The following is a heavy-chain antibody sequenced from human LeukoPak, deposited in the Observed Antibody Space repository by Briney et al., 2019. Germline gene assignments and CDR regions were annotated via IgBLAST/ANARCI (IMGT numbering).Heavy chain of an antibody. Sequence: GGSLRLSCAASGFTFSSYAMNWVRQAPGKGLEWVANIKQDGSEKYYVDSVKGRFTISRDNAKNSLYLQMNSLRAEDTAVYYCARGSPGTFYYYYMDVWGKGTTVTVSS. D-gene: IGHD6-13*01. CDR2: IKQDGSEK. CDR3: ARGSPGTFYYYYMDV. V-gene: IGHV3-7*01. J-gene: IGHJ6*03. CDR1: GFTFSSYA.